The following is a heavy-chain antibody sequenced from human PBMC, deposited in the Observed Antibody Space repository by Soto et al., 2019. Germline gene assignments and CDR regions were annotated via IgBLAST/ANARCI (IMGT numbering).Heavy chain of an antibody. CDR2: ISYDGSNK. CDR3: ARVIAGGGATTGFLFDY. J-gene: IGHJ4*02. D-gene: IGHD1-26*01. Sequence: SGGSLRLSCAASGFTFSSYAMHWVRQAPGKGLEWVAVISYDGSNKYYADSVKGRFTISRDNSKNTLYLQMNSLRAEDTAVYYCARVIAGGGATTGFLFDYWGQGTLVTVSS. CDR1: GFTFSSYA. V-gene: IGHV3-30-3*01.